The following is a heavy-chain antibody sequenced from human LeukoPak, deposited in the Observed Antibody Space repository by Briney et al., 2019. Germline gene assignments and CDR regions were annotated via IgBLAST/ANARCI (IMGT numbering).Heavy chain of an antibody. CDR2: IWYDGSNK. CDR1: GFTFSSYG. D-gene: IGHD6-13*01. V-gene: IGHV3-33*01. J-gene: IGHJ4*02. Sequence: PGGSLRLSCAASGFTFSSYGMHWVRQAPGKGLEWVAVIWYDGSNKYYADSVKGRFTISRDNSKNTLYLQMNSLRAEDTAVYYCARDLSRGSSYLDYWGQGTLVTVSS. CDR3: ARDLSRGSSYLDY.